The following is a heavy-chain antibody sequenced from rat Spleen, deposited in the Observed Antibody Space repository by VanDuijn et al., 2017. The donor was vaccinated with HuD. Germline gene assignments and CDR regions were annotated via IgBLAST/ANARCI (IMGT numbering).Heavy chain of an antibody. CDR2: MRYDGDT. CDR1: GFTFTHAW. V-gene: IGHV2-26*01. CDR3: TRDLDGYFDY. D-gene: IGHD1-12*03. Sequence: VQLVESGGGSVQPGRSLKLSCAASGFTFTHAWMHWVRQSPVKGLEWMGRMRYDGDTYYNSALKFRLSISRDTSKNQVFLKMNSLQTDDTGTYYCTRDLDGYFDYWGQGVMVTVSS. J-gene: IGHJ2*01.